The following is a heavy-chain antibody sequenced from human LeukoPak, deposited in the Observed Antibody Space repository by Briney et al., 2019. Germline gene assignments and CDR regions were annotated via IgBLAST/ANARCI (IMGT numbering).Heavy chain of an antibody. CDR1: GGSFSGYY. D-gene: IGHD6-13*01. CDR3: ARARAAAGGFDY. CDR2: INHSGST. J-gene: IGHJ4*02. V-gene: IGHV4-34*01. Sequence: SETLSLTCAVYGGSFSGYYWSWIRQPPGKGLEWIGEINHSGSTNYNPSLKSRVTISVDTSKNQFSLKLSSVTAADTAVYYCARARAAAGGFDYWGQGTLVTVSS.